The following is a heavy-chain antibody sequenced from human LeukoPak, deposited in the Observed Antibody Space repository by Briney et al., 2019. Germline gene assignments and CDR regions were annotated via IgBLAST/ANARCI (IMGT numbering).Heavy chain of an antibody. CDR3: ARRGGYDRDWFDP. CDR1: GFTVRSNY. CDR2: IYSGGST. D-gene: IGHD5-12*01. V-gene: IGHV3-53*01. J-gene: IGHJ5*02. Sequence: PGGSLRLSCAASGFTVRSNYMSWVRQAPGKGLEWVSDIYSGGSTHYADSVKGRFTISRDNSKNTLYLQMNSLRAEDTAVYYCARRGGYDRDWFDPWGQGTLVTVSS.